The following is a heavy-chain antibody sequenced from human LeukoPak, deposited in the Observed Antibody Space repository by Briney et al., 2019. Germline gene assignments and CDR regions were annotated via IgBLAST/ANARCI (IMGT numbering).Heavy chain of an antibody. CDR1: GFTFSSYA. CDR2: ISKSSSNI. CDR3: ASSYCSGGSCYGFDY. J-gene: IGHJ4*02. V-gene: IGHV3-21*01. Sequence: PGGSLRLSCAASGFTFSSYAMTWVRQAPGKGLEWVSCISKSSSNIDYADSVKGRFTISRDNAKNSLYLQMNSLRAEDTAVYYCASSYCSGGSCYGFDYWGQGTLVTVSS. D-gene: IGHD2-15*01.